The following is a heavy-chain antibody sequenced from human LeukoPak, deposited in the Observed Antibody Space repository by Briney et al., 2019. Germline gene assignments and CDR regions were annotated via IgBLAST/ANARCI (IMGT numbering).Heavy chain of an antibody. CDR2: TYTSGST. J-gene: IGHJ6*03. CDR3: ARDASGSYWRDHYYYYYMDV. Sequence: PSETLSLTCTVYAGSISSYYWSWIRQPAGKGLEWIGCTYTSGSTNYNPSPKSRVTMSVDTSKNQFSQKLSSVTAADTAVYYCARDASGSYWRDHYYYYYMDVWGKGTTVTISS. D-gene: IGHD1-26*01. CDR1: AGSISSYY. V-gene: IGHV4-4*07.